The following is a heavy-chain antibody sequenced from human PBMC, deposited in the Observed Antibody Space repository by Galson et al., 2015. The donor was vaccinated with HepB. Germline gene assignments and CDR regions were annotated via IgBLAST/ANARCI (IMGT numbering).Heavy chain of an antibody. V-gene: IGHV3-7*01. Sequence: SLRLSCAASGLKFNSYWMSWVRPAPGMGLEWVANINPNANEKSYVDSVEGRFSISRDNAKNSLYLRMSSLRVEDTAVYYCATYSPDFYGSGSRFDNWGQGTLVTVSS. D-gene: IGHD3-10*01. J-gene: IGHJ4*02. CDR3: ATYSPDFYGSGSRFDN. CDR2: INPNANEK. CDR1: GLKFNSYW.